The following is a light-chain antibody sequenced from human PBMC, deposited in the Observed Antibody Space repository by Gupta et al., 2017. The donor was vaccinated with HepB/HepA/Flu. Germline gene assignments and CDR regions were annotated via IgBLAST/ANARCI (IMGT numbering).Light chain of an antibody. CDR2: NND. CDR1: SSNIGSNT. Sequence: QSVLTQPPSASGTPGQRVTFSCSGSSSNIGSNTVNWYQQVPGMAPKLLIHNNDHRPSGIPDRLSGSRSGTSASLAISGLQAEDEADYYCAAWDDSLNGPVFGGGTKLTVL. V-gene: IGLV1-44*01. J-gene: IGLJ2*01. CDR3: AAWDDSLNGPV.